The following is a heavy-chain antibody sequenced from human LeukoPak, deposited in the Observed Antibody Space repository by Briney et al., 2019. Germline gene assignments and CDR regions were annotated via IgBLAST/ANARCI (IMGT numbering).Heavy chain of an antibody. CDR3: ARGSLLAFDI. Sequence: GRSLRLSCAASGFTFSSYAMHWVRQAPSQGLEWVAVIWPDGTNKYYSDSVKGRFTISRDNSKNTLYLQMNSLRAEDTAVYYCARGSLLAFDIWGQGTMVTVSS. CDR1: GFTFSSYA. J-gene: IGHJ3*02. CDR2: IWPDGTNK. V-gene: IGHV3-33*01.